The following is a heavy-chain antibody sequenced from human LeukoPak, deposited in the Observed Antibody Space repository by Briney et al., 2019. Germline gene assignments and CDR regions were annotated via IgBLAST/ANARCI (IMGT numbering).Heavy chain of an antibody. D-gene: IGHD6-19*01. CDR2: INAGNGNT. V-gene: IGHV1-3*03. CDR1: GYTLTGYY. J-gene: IGHJ4*02. Sequence: ASVKVSCKASGYTLTGYYMHWVRQAPGQRLEWMGWINAGNGNTKYSQEFQGRVTITRDTSASTAYMELSSLRSEDMAVYYCARSPKGIAVARPYQLDYWGQGTLVTVSS. CDR3: ARSPKGIAVARPYQLDY.